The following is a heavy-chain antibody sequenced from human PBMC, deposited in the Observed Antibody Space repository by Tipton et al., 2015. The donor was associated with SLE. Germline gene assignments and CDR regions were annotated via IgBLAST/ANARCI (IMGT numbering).Heavy chain of an antibody. D-gene: IGHD6-19*01. CDR2: MFYIGNS. CDR1: GGSITDFY. CDR3: AAYNSGSHAFHI. V-gene: IGHV4-59*01. J-gene: IGHJ3*02. Sequence: LRLSCSVSGGSITDFYWSWLRKPPGKGLQWIGFMFYIGNSDYNPSLKSRVTISIDTSKSQYSLNLTSLTAADTAVYYCAAYNSGSHAFHIWGQETMVTVSS.